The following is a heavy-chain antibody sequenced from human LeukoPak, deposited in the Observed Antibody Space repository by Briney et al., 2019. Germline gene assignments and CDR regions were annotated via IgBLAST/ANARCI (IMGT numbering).Heavy chain of an antibody. J-gene: IGHJ4*02. CDR2: LNQDGSVK. CDR3: ARDFRNAGDY. V-gene: IGHV3-7*01. Sequence: GGSLRLSCAASGFTFSSYWINWVRQAPGKGLEWVANLNQDGSVKYYADSVKGRFTISRDNAKNPLYLQMNSLRAEDTAVYYCARDFRNAGDYWGQGTLVTVSS. D-gene: IGHD1-14*01. CDR1: GFTFSSYW.